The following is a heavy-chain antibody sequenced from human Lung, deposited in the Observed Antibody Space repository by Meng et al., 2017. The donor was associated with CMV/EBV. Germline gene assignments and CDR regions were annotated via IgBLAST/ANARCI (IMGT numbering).Heavy chain of an antibody. CDR1: GYTFTSYY. J-gene: IGHJ5*02. Sequence: ASVTVSCKASGYTFTSYYMHWVRPAPGQGLEWMGIINPSGGSTSYAQKFQGRVTMTSDTSTSTVYMELSTLRSEDTAVYYRARGRAVAIGGFDPWGQGTLVTVSS. CDR2: INPSGGST. D-gene: IGHD6-19*01. V-gene: IGHV1-46*01. CDR3: ARGRAVAIGGFDP.